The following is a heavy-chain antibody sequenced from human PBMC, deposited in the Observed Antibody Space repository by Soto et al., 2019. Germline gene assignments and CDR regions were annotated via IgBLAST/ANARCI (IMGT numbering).Heavy chain of an antibody. J-gene: IGHJ6*02. V-gene: IGHV3-21*01. CDR2: ISGTSNDI. D-gene: IGHD6-6*01. CDR1: GFTFRSYS. Sequence: EVRLVESGGGLVKPGESLRLSCAASGFTFRSYSLNWVRQAPGKGLEWVSSISGTSNDIYYADSVKGRFIISRDNARDSLYLQMYSLSAEDTAIXFXXXSIAAHLGYYGMDVWGQGTTVTVSS. CDR3: XXSIAAHLGYYGMDV.